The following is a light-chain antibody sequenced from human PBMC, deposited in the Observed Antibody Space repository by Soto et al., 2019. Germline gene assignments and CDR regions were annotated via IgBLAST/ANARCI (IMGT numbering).Light chain of an antibody. CDR3: QSYDSSLSAYV. CDR1: SSNIGAGYD. V-gene: IGLV1-40*01. J-gene: IGLJ1*01. Sequence: QSVLTQPPSVSGAPGQRATISCTGSSSNIGAGYDVHWYQQRPGTAPKLLIYGNSNRPSGVPDRFSGSKSDTSASLAITGLQAEDEADYYCQSYDSSLSAYVFGTGTKLTVL. CDR2: GNS.